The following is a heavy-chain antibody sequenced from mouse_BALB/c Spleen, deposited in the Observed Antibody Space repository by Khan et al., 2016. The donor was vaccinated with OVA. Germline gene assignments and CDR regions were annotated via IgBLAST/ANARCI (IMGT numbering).Heavy chain of an antibody. D-gene: IGHD1-1*01. V-gene: IGHV1-20*02. J-gene: IGHJ2*01. CDR2: INPHIGET. Sequence: VQLKQSGPVLVKPGASVKISCKASGYSFTGYFMNWVMQSHGKSLEWIGRINPHIGETFYNQKFKGKATLTVDESSSTAHMELRSLASEDSAVYYCARIYRSDFDYWGQGTTLTVSS. CDR1: GYSFTGYF. CDR3: ARIYRSDFDY.